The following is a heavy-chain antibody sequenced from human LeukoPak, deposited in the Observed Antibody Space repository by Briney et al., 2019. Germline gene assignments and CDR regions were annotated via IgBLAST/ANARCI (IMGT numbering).Heavy chain of an antibody. J-gene: IGHJ4*02. CDR2: ISPYNGDT. V-gene: IGHV1-18*01. D-gene: IGHD6-19*01. CDR1: GYTFSNYA. CDR3: ARGGSGWLGNYFDY. Sequence: ASVKVSCKASGYTFSNYAFSWVRQAPGQGPEWMGWISPYNGDTYYARKFQGRVAMTTDASTNTAYMELRSLRSDDTAVYYCARGGSGWLGNYFDYWGQGTLVTVSS.